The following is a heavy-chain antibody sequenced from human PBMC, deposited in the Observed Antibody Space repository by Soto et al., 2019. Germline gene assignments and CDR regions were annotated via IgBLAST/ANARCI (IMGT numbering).Heavy chain of an antibody. CDR3: ASGRSDIVATVVYYGMDV. V-gene: IGHV5-10-1*01. Sequence: GESLKISCKGSGYSFTSYWISWVRQMPGKGLEWMGRIDPSDSYTNYSPSFQGHVTISADKSISTAYLQWSSLKASDPAMYYCASGRSDIVATVVYYGMDVWGQGTTVTVSS. CDR2: IDPSDSYT. D-gene: IGHD5-12*01. CDR1: GYSFTSYW. J-gene: IGHJ6*02.